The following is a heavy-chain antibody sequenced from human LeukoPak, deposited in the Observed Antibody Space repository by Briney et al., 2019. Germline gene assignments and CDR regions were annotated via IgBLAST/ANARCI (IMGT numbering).Heavy chain of an antibody. D-gene: IGHD1/OR15-1a*01. CDR1: GYTFTSYA. V-gene: IGHV7-4-1*02. Sequence: ASVKVFCKASGYTFTSYAMNWVRQAPGQGLEWTGWINTNTGNPTYAQGFTGRFVFSLDTSVSTAYLQISSLKAEDTAVYYCARGRATLRTIYYFDYWGQGTLVTVSS. CDR3: ARGRATLRTIYYFDY. CDR2: INTNTGNP. J-gene: IGHJ4*02.